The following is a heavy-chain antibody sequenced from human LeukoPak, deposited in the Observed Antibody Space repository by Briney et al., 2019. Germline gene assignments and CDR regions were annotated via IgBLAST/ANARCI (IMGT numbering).Heavy chain of an antibody. J-gene: IGHJ4*02. CDR2: ISYDGSNK. CDR1: GSTFSSYA. Sequence: PGGSLRLSCAASGSTFSSYAIHWVRQAPGKGLEWVAAISYDGSNKYYADSVKGRFTISRDNSINTLYLRMNSLRAEDTAVYFCARQAATLDYWGQGTLVTVSS. CDR3: ARQAATLDY. V-gene: IGHV3-30*04. D-gene: IGHD6-25*01.